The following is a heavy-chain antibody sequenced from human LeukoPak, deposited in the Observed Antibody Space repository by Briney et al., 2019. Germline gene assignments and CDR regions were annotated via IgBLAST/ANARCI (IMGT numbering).Heavy chain of an antibody. D-gene: IGHD3-10*01. CDR3: AKDHRAGALDY. CDR1: GFTFRYYA. J-gene: IGHJ4*02. CDR2: ISYDGSNK. V-gene: IGHV3-30*04. Sequence: GGSLRLSCTASGFTFRYYAMHWVRQAPGKGLEWVAVISYDGSNKYYADSVKGRFTISRDNSKNTLYLQMNSLRAEDTAVYYCAKDHRAGALDYWGQGTLVTVSS.